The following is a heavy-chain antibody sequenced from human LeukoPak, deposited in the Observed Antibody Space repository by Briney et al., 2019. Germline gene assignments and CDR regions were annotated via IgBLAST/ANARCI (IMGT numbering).Heavy chain of an antibody. CDR3: ARAGIDYGDYAGAFDI. Sequence: GGSLRLSCAASGFTVSSNYMSWVRQAPGKGLEWVSSISSSSSYIYYADSVKGRFAISRDNAKNSLYLQMNSLRAEDTAVYYCARAGIDYGDYAGAFDIWGQGTMVTVSS. CDR2: ISSSSSYI. D-gene: IGHD4-17*01. CDR1: GFTVSSNY. J-gene: IGHJ3*02. V-gene: IGHV3-21*01.